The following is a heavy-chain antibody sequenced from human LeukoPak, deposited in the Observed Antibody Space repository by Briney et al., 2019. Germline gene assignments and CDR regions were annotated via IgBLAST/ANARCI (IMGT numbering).Heavy chain of an antibody. J-gene: IGHJ6*03. CDR3: ARGLYYMDV. CDR1: EFTFNSHT. V-gene: IGHV3-48*01. Sequence: GGSLRLSCAASEFTFNSHTMAWVRQAPGKGLECVSYISGSGSVIYYADSVKGRFTISRDNAKNSLHLQMNSLRAEDTAVYYCARGLYYMDVWGKGTTVTASS. CDR2: ISGSGSVI.